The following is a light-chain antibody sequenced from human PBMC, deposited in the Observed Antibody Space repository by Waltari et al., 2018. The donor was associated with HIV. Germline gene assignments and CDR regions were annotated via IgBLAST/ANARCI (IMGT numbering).Light chain of an antibody. V-gene: IGKV3-20*01. Sequence: ETLLTQSPDTLSLSPGERANLSCRASQSVDSNYLAWYQQKPGQAPRLLIYGVSNRATGIPDKFSGSGSGTDFTLSISRLEPEDIAVYYCQQFHSSPYTFGQGTKVDLK. J-gene: IGKJ2*01. CDR2: GVS. CDR3: QQFHSSPYT. CDR1: QSVDSNY.